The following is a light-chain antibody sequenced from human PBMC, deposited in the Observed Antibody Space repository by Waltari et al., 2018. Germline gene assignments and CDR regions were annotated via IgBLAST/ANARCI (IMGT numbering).Light chain of an antibody. Sequence: QSALTQPPSASGSPGQSVTISCTGTSSDVGGYNSVSWYQQHPGKAPNLMFYEVSCRPPGFPDRFTGSKSGNPASLTVSGLQAEDEADFYCSSYAGSNAVIFGGGTKLTVL. J-gene: IGLJ2*01. CDR1: SSDVGGYNS. V-gene: IGLV2-8*01. CDR3: SSYAGSNAVI. CDR2: EVS.